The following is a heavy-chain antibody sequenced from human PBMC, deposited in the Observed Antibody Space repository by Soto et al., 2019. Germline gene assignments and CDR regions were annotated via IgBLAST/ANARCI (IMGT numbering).Heavy chain of an antibody. V-gene: IGHV1-58*02. Sequence: SVKVSCKASGYTFTSYGISWVRQAPGQGLEWIGWVIVNSGNTKYAQKFQERVTITRDIFTTTAYMELSSLTSEDTAVYYCAADAFYISDWSRANWFDPWGQGTLVTVSS. D-gene: IGHD6-13*01. CDR1: GYTFTSYG. CDR3: AADAFYISDWSRANWFDP. CDR2: VIVNSGNT. J-gene: IGHJ5*02.